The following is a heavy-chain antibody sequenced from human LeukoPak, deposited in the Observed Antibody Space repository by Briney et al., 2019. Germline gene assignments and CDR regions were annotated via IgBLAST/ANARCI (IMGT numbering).Heavy chain of an antibody. Sequence: IVYIYYSGSTNYNPSLKSRVTISVDKSKNQFSLKLRSVNAADTAVYYCAISSGTSWFDPWGQGTLVTVSS. J-gene: IGHJ5*02. CDR3: AISSGTSWFDP. V-gene: IGHV4-59*01. CDR2: IYYSGST. D-gene: IGHD3-10*01.